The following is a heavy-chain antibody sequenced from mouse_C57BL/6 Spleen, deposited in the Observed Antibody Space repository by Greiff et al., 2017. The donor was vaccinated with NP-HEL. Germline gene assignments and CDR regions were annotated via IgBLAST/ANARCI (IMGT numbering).Heavy chain of an antibody. CDR3: ARCYYGSSHYYAMDY. J-gene: IGHJ4*01. D-gene: IGHD1-1*01. CDR1: GYTFTSYW. CDR2: IHPNSGST. Sequence: QVQLQQPGAELVKPGASVKLSCKASGYTFTSYWMHWVKQRPGQGLEWIGMIHPNSGSTNYNEKFKSKATLTVDKSSSTAYMQLSSLTSEDSAVYYCARCYYGSSHYYAMDYWGQGTSVTVSS. V-gene: IGHV1-64*01.